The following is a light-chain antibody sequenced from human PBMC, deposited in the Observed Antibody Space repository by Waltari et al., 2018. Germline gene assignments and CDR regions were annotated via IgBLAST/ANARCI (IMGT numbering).Light chain of an antibody. CDR2: DVS. Sequence: QSALTQPASVSGSPGQSITISCTGTTSDVGAYNYVSWYQKHPGKAPRLMIFDVSNRPSGVSNRFSGSKSGNTASLTISGLQAEDEADYYCNSYTSSSTLLFGGGTRLTVL. V-gene: IGLV2-14*03. CDR3: NSYTSSSTLL. J-gene: IGLJ2*01. CDR1: TSDVGAYNY.